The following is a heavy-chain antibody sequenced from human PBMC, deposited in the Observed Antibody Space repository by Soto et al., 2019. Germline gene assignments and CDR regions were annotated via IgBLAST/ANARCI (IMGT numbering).Heavy chain of an antibody. CDR3: ARDRIVGATYYYYGMDV. V-gene: IGHV4-4*02. CDR1: GGSIIGSNW. CDR2: VYHTGTT. D-gene: IGHD1-26*01. Sequence: QVQLQESGPGLVKPSGTLSLTCAVSGGSIIGSNWWTWVRQPPGKGLEWIGQVYHTGTTNFNPSLKSRVIISVDKAKNQFSLKLNSVSAADTAVYYCARDRIVGATYYYYGMDVWGQGTTVTVSS. J-gene: IGHJ6*02.